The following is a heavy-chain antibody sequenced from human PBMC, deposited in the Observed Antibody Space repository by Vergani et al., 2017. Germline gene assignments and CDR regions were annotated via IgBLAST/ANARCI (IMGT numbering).Heavy chain of an antibody. CDR1: GFTFSSYS. CDR2: ISSSSSYI. D-gene: IGHD3-22*01. J-gene: IGHJ4*02. CDR3: ARVYYDSSGYYYGELFDY. Sequence: EVQLVESGGGLVKPGGSLRLSCAASGFTFSSYSMNWVRQAPGKGLECVSSISSSSSYIYYADSVKGRFTISRDNAKNSLYLQMNSLRAEDTAVYYCARVYYDSSGYYYGELFDYWGQGTLVTVSS. V-gene: IGHV3-21*01.